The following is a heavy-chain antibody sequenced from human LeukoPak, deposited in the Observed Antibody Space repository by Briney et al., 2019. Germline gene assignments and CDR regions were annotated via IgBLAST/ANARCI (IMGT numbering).Heavy chain of an antibody. V-gene: IGHV4-30-2*01. CDR3: ARPPREGYCSSTSCYRGRHFDY. Sequence: SETLSLTCTVSGGSISSGGYYWSWIRQPPGKGLEWIGYIYHSGSTYYNPSLKSRVTISVDRSKNQFSLKLSSMTAADTAVYYCARPPREGYCSSTSCYRGRHFDYWGQGTLVTVSS. J-gene: IGHJ4*02. CDR2: IYHSGST. CDR1: GGSISSGGYY. D-gene: IGHD2-2*02.